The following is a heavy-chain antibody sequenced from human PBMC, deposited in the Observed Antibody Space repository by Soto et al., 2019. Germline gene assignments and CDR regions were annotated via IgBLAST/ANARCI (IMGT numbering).Heavy chain of an antibody. V-gene: IGHV3-30-3*02. CDR2: ISYDGTKI. D-gene: IGHD3-16*02. CDR1: GFTFSIYA. CDR3: AKSVRGDYVWGSYRATGYFDY. Sequence: GGSLRLSCTASGFTFSIYAMHWVRQAPGKGLEWVAIISYDGTKIDYAGSVKGQFTISRDNSKNTLYLQMNSLRAEDTAVYYCAKSVRGDYVWGSYRATGYFDYWGQGTLVTVSS. J-gene: IGHJ4*02.